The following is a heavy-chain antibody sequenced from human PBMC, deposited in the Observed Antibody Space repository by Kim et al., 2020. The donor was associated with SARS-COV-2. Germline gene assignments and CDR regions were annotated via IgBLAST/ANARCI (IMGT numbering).Heavy chain of an antibody. D-gene: IGHD1-26*01. J-gene: IGHJ4*02. Sequence: SVKVSCKASGFTFTSSAVQWVRQARGQRLEWIGWIVVGSGNTNYAQKFQERVTITRDMSTSTAYMELSSLRSEDTAVYYCAAARSGSYLLFDYWGQGTLVTVSS. CDR1: GFTFTSSA. CDR3: AAARSGSYLLFDY. V-gene: IGHV1-58*01. CDR2: IVVGSGNT.